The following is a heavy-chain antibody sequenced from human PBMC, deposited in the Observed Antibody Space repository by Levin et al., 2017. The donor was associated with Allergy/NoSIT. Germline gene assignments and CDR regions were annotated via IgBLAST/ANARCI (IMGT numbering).Heavy chain of an antibody. Sequence: GGSLRLSCAASGFTFSNAWMSWVRQAPGKGLEWVGRIKSKTDGGTTDYAAPVKGRFTISRDDSKNTLYLQMNSLKTEDTAVYYCTTEPPVIRGWYFDLWGRGTLVTVSS. CDR1: GFTFSNAW. CDR3: TTEPPVIRGWYFDL. D-gene: IGHD3-16*02. CDR2: IKSKTDGGTT. V-gene: IGHV3-15*01. J-gene: IGHJ2*01.